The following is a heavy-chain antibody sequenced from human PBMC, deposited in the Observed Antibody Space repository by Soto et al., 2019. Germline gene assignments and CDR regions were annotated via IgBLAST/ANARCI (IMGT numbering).Heavy chain of an antibody. CDR1: GFTLSGRS. CDR3: DRGWFAPDV. V-gene: IGHV3-74*01. Sequence: EVQLVESGGGLVQPGGSLRLSCAASGFTLSGRSMHWVRQAPGKGLVWVSGIDNAGTDSTYADSVKGRFTSSRDNAKTMLYLQMNILRVEDTAVYFCDRGWFAPDVWGKGTTVTVSS. J-gene: IGHJ6*04. CDR2: IDNAGTDS. D-gene: IGHD3-10*01.